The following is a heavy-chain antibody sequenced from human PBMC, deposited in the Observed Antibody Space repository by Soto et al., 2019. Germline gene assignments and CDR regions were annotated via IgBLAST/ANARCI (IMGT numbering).Heavy chain of an antibody. J-gene: IGHJ6*02. D-gene: IGHD6-25*01. CDR1: GYNFIGYY. Sequence: QAQLVQSGAEVKKPGASVKVSCQASGYNFIGYYVFWVRKAPGQGLEWMGWINPKSGATKYAEKFQGRATMTRDTSISTAYMELSGLRFDDRAVYYWARDVGPIPAASAMYGMDVWGQRTTVSVSS. CDR2: INPKSGAT. V-gene: IGHV1-2*02. CDR3: ARDVGPIPAASAMYGMDV.